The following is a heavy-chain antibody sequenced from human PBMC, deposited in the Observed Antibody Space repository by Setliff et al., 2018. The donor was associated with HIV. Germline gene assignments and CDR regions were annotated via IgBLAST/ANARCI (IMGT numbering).Heavy chain of an antibody. CDR2: IYYSGKN. J-gene: IGHJ4*02. D-gene: IGHD3-22*01. Sequence: PSETLSLTCTVSGGSVSSGGYYWSWIRQHPGKGLEWIGYIYYSGKNYYNPSLKSRVTISLDRSKNQFSLKLTSVTAADTAVYYCASCLQNYDSSGYYTNYFDYWGQGTLVT. CDR3: ASCLQNYDSSGYYTNYFDY. V-gene: IGHV4-31*03. CDR1: GGSVSSGGYY.